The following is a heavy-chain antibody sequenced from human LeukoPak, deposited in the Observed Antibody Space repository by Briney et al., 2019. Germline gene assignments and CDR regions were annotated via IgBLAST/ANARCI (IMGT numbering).Heavy chain of an antibody. J-gene: IGHJ4*02. Sequence: PSETLSLTCAVSGGSISSSNWWTWVRQPPGKGLEWIGEIYHSGSTNYNPSLKSRVTISVDKSENQFSLKLNSVTAADTAVYYCARWCSGGSCYSKDSWGQGTLVTVSS. CDR3: ARWCSGGSCYSKDS. D-gene: IGHD2-15*01. V-gene: IGHV4-4*02. CDR2: IYHSGST. CDR1: GGSISSSNW.